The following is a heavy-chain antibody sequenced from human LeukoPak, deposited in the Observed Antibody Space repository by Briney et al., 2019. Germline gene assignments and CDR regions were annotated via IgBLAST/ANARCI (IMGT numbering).Heavy chain of an antibody. V-gene: IGHV1-69*06. CDR2: IIPIFGTA. J-gene: IGHJ1*01. CDR3: ARASYDSSDYEYFQH. CDR1: GGTFSSYA. Sequence: ASVKVSCKASGGTFSSYAISWVRQAPGQGLEWMGGIIPIFGTANYAQKFQGRVTITADKSTSTAYMELSSLRSDDTAVYYCARASYDSSDYEYFQHWGQGTLVTVSS. D-gene: IGHD3-22*01.